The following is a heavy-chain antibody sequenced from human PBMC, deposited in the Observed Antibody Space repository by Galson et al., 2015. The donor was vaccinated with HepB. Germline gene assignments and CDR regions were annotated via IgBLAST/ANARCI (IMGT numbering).Heavy chain of an antibody. CDR2: IIPILGIA. Sequence: SVKVSCKASGGTFSSYTISWVRQAPGQGLEWMGRIIPILGIANYAQKFQGRVTITADKSTSTAYMELSSLRSEDTAVYYCARVVVPAATFDYWGQGTLVTVSS. CDR3: ARVVVPAATFDY. D-gene: IGHD2-2*01. J-gene: IGHJ4*02. CDR1: GGTFSSYT. V-gene: IGHV1-69*02.